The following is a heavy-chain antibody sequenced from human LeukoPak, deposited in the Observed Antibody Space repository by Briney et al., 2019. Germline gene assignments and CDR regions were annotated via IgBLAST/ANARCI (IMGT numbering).Heavy chain of an antibody. CDR1: GGTFSSYA. Sequence: GASVKVSCKASGGTFSSYAISWVRQAPVQGLEWMGRIIPIFGTANYAQKFQGRVTITADKSTSTAYMELSSLRSEDTAVYYCARGGRYCSSTSCPYSTFDPWGQGTLVTVSS. V-gene: IGHV1-69*06. D-gene: IGHD2-2*01. J-gene: IGHJ5*02. CDR3: ARGGRYCSSTSCPYSTFDP. CDR2: IIPIFGTA.